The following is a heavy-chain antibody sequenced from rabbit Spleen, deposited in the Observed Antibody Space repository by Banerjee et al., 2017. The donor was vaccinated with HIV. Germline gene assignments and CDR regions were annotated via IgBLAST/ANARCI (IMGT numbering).Heavy chain of an antibody. Sequence: QQLVESGGGLVKPGASLTLSCKASGFDFSDYGMSWVRQAPGKGLEWIGYIDPLFGNTYYASWVNGRFTISSHNAQNTLYLQLNSLTAADTATYFCVRDRANIGGDYGPYYFDLWGQGTLVTVS. J-gene: IGHJ4*01. CDR1: GFDFSDYG. V-gene: IGHV1S7*01. D-gene: IGHD2-1*01. CDR2: IDPLFGNT. CDR3: VRDRANIGGDYGPYYFDL.